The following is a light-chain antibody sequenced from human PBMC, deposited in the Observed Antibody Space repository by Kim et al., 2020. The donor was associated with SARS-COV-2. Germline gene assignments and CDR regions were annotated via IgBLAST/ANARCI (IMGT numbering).Light chain of an antibody. V-gene: IGLV2-11*01. Sequence: GQSVAISCTGTSSDVGGYNNVSWYQQLPGEAPKLMIYDVSKRPSGVPDRFSGSKSGNTASLTISGLQAEDEADYYCCSYAGSYTYVFGAGTKVTVL. CDR3: CSYAGSYTYV. J-gene: IGLJ1*01. CDR1: SSDVGGYNN. CDR2: DVS.